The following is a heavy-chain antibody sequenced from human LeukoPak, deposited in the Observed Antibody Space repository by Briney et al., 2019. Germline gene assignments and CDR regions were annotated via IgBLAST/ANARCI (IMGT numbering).Heavy chain of an antibody. CDR1: GFTFSSYA. J-gene: IGHJ4*02. D-gene: IGHD5-24*01. CDR2: ISYDGSNK. CDR3: ARLADGYRSAFY. Sequence: PGGSLRLSCAASGFTFSSYAMHWVRQAPGKGLEWVAVISYDGSNKYYADSVKGRFTISRDNSKNTLYLQMNSLRAEDTAVYYCARLADGYRSAFYWGQGTLVTVSS. V-gene: IGHV3-30-3*01.